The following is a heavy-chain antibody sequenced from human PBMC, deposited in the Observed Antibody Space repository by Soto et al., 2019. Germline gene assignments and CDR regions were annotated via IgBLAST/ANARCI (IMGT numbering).Heavy chain of an antibody. J-gene: IGHJ6*02. CDR2: IKSKTDGGTT. D-gene: IGHD1-1*01. CDR3: TTDLLERPLFDYYYGMDV. Sequence: GGSLRLSCAASGFTFSNAWMNWVRQAPGKGLEWVGRIKSKTDGGTTDYAAPVKGRFTISRDDSKNTLYLQMNSLKTEDTAVCYCTTDLLERPLFDYYYGMDVWGQGTTVTVSS. CDR1: GFTFSNAW. V-gene: IGHV3-15*07.